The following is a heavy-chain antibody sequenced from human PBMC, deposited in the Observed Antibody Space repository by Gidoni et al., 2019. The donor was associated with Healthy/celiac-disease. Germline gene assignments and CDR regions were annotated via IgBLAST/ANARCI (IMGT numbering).Heavy chain of an antibody. J-gene: IGHJ5*02. CDR1: GGPISRGSCY. V-gene: IGHV4-61*02. D-gene: IGHD3-3*01. CDR2: IYTSGTT. CDR3: ARVSDFWSGYRGFDP. Sequence: QVQLQESGPGLVKPEQTLSLTCTVAGGPISRGSCYWNWIRQPAGKGLEWIGRIYTSGTTSYTPSLQRRVSISVDPSKNPFSLQLSSVTAADTAVSYCARVSDFWSGYRGFDPWGQGTLVPVSS.